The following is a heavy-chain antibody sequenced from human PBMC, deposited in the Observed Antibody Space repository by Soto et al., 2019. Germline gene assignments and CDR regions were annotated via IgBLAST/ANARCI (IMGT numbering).Heavy chain of an antibody. CDR1: GGTFSSYA. Sequence: KRGASVKVSCKASGGTFSSYAISWVRQAPGQGLEWMGGIIPIFGTANYAQKFQGRVTMTADESTSIAYMELRSLRSGDTAVYYCAIGYECSSTSCYPGGNFTYGMDVWGQGTTVTVSS. V-gene: IGHV1-69*13. CDR2: IIPIFGTA. D-gene: IGHD2-2*01. J-gene: IGHJ6*02. CDR3: AIGYECSSTSCYPGGNFTYGMDV.